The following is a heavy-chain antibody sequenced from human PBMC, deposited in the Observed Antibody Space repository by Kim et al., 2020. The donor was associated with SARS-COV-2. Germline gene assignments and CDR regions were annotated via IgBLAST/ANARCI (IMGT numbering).Heavy chain of an antibody. V-gene: IGHV1-8*01. Sequence: ASVKVSCKASGYTFTSYDINWVRQATGQRLEWMGWMNPNSGNTGYAQKFQGRVTMTRNTSISTAYMELSSLRSEDTAVYYCARSSRITMVQGVIINYYYGMDVWGQGTTVTVSS. CDR1: GYTFTSYD. CDR3: ARSSRITMVQGVIINYYYGMDV. D-gene: IGHD3-10*01. J-gene: IGHJ6*02. CDR2: MNPNSGNT.